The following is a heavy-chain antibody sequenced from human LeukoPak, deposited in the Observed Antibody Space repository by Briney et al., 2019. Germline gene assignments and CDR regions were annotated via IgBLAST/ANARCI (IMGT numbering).Heavy chain of an antibody. D-gene: IGHD3-22*01. CDR3: ARARNYYDSSGYYYEGDAFDI. V-gene: IGHV4-39*07. CDR2: IYYSGST. Sequence: SETLSLTCTVSGGSICSSSYYWGWIRQPPGKGLEWIGSIYYSGSTYYNPSLKSRVTISVDTSKNQFSLKLSSVTAADTAVYFCARARNYYDSSGYYYEGDAFDIWGQGTMVTVSS. CDR1: GGSICSSSYY. J-gene: IGHJ3*02.